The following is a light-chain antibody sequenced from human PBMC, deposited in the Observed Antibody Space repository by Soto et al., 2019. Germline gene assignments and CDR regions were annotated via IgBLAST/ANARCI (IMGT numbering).Light chain of an antibody. CDR1: SSDVGAYNY. Sequence: QSALTQPRSVSGSPGQSVTISCTGTSSDVGAYNYVSWYQQQPGKAPKLMIDDVSQRPSGVPDRFSGSKSGDTASLTICGLQAEDEADYYCSSYAGSNTWVFGGGTKLTVL. CDR2: DVS. V-gene: IGLV2-11*01. CDR3: SSYAGSNTWV. J-gene: IGLJ3*02.